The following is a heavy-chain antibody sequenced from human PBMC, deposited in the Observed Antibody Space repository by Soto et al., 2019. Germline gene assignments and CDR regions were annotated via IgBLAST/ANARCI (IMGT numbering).Heavy chain of an antibody. Sequence: EVQLVESGGGLVQPGGSLRLSCAASGFTVSSNYMSWVRQAPGKGLEWVSIIYSGGSTYYADSVKGRFTISRDNSKNTLYLQMNSLRAEDTAVYYCARGVLSSSWHYYYYGMDVWGQGTTVTVSS. CDR2: IYSGGST. CDR3: ARGVLSSSWHYYYYGMDV. J-gene: IGHJ6*02. D-gene: IGHD6-13*01. CDR1: GFTVSSNY. V-gene: IGHV3-66*01.